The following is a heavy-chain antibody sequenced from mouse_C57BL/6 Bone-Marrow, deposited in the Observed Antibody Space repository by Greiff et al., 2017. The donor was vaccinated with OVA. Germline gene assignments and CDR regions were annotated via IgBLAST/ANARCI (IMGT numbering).Heavy chain of an antibody. CDR2: IDPETGGT. V-gene: IGHV1-15*01. CDR3: TELGRDY. CDR1: GYPFTDYE. J-gene: IGHJ2*01. Sequence: QVQLQQSGAELVRPGASVTLSCKASGYPFTDYEMHWVQQTPVHGLEWIGAIDPETGGTAYNQKFKGKAMLTADKSSSTAFMELRSLTSEDSAGYYCTELGRDYWGQGTTLTVSS. D-gene: IGHD4-1*01.